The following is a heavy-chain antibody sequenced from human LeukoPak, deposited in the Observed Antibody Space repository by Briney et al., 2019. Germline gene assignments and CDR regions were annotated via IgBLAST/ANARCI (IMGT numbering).Heavy chain of an antibody. V-gene: IGHV3-30*04. J-gene: IGHJ4*02. CDR3: AKDQGGVAKAQGFDY. Sequence: PGRSLRLSCAASGFTFSSYAMHWVRQAPGKGLEWVAVISYDGSNKYYADSVKGRFTISRDNSKNTLYLQMNSLRAEDTAVYYCAKDQGGVAKAQGFDYWGQGTLVTVSS. CDR2: ISYDGSNK. D-gene: IGHD2-8*02. CDR1: GFTFSSYA.